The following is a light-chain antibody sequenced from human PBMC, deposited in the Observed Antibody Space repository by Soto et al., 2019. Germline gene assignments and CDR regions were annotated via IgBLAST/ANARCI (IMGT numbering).Light chain of an antibody. CDR3: SSYRSSSPLFV. CDR1: SSDFGNYNY. V-gene: IGLV2-14*01. Sequence: QSALTQPASVSGSPGQSITISCTGASSDFGNYNYVSWYQHHPGKAPKLMIYEVSNRPSGVSNRFSGSKSGNTASLTISGLQADDEADYYCSSYRSSSPLFVFGTGTKVTVL. CDR2: EVS. J-gene: IGLJ1*01.